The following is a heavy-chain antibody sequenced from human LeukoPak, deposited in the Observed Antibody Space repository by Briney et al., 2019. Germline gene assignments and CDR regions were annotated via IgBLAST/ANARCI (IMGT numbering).Heavy chain of an antibody. CDR3: ARDLMVRGTYYYYYYMDV. D-gene: IGHD3-10*01. CDR2: INPNSGGT. CDR1: GYTFTSYY. V-gene: IGHV1-2*02. J-gene: IGHJ6*03. Sequence: ASVKVSCKASGYTFTSYYMHWVRQAPGQGLEWMGWINPNSGGTNYAQKFQGRVTMTRDTSISTASMELSRLRSDDTDVYYCARDLMVRGTYYYYYYMDVWGKGTTVTISS.